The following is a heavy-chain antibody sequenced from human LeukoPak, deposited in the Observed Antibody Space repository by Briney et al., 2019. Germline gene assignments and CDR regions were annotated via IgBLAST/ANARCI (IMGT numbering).Heavy chain of an antibody. V-gene: IGHV1-8*03. D-gene: IGHD3-3*01. CDR3: ARTHYDFWSGYTTYDAFDI. CDR1: GGTFSSYA. Sequence: GASVKVSCKASGGTFSSYAINWVRQATGQGLEWMGWMNPNSGNTGYAQKFQGRVTITRNTSISTAYMELSSLRSEDTAVYYCARTHYDFWSGYTTYDAFDIWGQGTMVTVSS. J-gene: IGHJ3*02. CDR2: MNPNSGNT.